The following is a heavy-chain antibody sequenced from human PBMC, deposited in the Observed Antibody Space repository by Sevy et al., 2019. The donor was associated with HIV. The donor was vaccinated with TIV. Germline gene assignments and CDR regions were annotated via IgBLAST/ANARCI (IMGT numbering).Heavy chain of an antibody. V-gene: IGHV4-59*01. J-gene: IGHJ5*02. CDR3: ARGYRFGEYLDP. CDR2: IYYSGST. D-gene: IGHD3-10*01. CDR1: GGSISSYY. Sequence: SETLSLTCTVSGGSISSYYWSWIRQPPGKGLEWIGYIYYSGSTNYNPSLKSRVTISVDTSKNQFSLKLSSVTAADTAVYYCARGYRFGEYLDPWGQGTLVTVSS.